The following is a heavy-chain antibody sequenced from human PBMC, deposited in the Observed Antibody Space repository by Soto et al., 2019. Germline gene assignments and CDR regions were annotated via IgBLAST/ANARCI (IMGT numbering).Heavy chain of an antibody. J-gene: IGHJ5*02. CDR3: AMAPGEFDNWFDP. CDR2: IIPIFGTA. D-gene: IGHD3-10*01. Sequence: GASVKVSCKASGGTFSSYAISWVRQAPGQGLEWMGGIIPIFGTANYAQKFQGRVTITADESTSTAYMELSSLRSEDTAVYYCAMAPGEFDNWFDPWGQGTLVTVSS. V-gene: IGHV1-69*13. CDR1: GGTFSSYA.